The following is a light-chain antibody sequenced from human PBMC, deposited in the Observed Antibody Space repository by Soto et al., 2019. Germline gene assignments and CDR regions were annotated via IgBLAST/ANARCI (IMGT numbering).Light chain of an antibody. CDR2: DVS. J-gene: IGLJ1*01. CDR3: NSYTSSGTGV. CDR1: SSDVGGYNY. Sequence: QSALTQPASVSGSPEQSITISCTGTSSDVGGYNYVSWYQQHPGKAPKLMIYDVSNRPSGVSNRFSGSKSGNTASLTISGLQPEDEADYYCNSYTSSGTGVFGTGTKLTVL. V-gene: IGLV2-14*01.